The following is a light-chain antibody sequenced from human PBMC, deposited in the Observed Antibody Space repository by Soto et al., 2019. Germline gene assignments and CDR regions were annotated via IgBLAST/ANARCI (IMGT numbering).Light chain of an antibody. CDR1: QSVSSN. CDR2: GAS. J-gene: IGKJ5*01. Sequence: IVMTQSPATLSVSPGERATLSCRASQSVSSNLAWYQQKPGQAPRLLIYGASTRATGIPARFSGSGSGTEFTLTISSPQSEDFAVYYCQQYNNWPPINFGQGTRLEIK. V-gene: IGKV3-15*01. CDR3: QQYNNWPPIN.